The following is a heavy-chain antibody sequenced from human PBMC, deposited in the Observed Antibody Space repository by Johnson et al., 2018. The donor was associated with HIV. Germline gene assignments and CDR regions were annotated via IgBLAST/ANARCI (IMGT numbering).Heavy chain of an antibody. CDR1: GFTFSTYA. CDR3: ARDLLSRAFDI. CDR2: IRYDGNNT. Sequence: VVQPGGSLRLSCAASGFTFSTYAMNWVRQAPGQGLEWVAFIRYDGNNTYYADSVKGRFTISRDISKHTLYLQLNSLRPEDTAVYYCARDLLSRAFDIWGQGTMVTVSS. J-gene: IGHJ3*02. V-gene: IGHV3-30*02.